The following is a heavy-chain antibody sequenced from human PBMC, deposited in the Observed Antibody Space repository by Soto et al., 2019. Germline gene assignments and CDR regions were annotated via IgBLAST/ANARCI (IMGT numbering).Heavy chain of an antibody. V-gene: IGHV3-23*01. J-gene: IGHJ5*02. Sequence: EVQLLGSGGGLVQPGGSLRLSCAASGFTFGSYAMSLVRQAPGKVLEWVSLISGTGDSSEYANSVKGRFTISRDYSKTAVFLQMNSLRAEDTAVYFCAKYNGNYGSGSFSPWGQGTLVTVSS. D-gene: IGHD3-10*01. CDR1: GFTFGSYA. CDR2: ISGTGDSS. CDR3: AKYNGNYGSGSFSP.